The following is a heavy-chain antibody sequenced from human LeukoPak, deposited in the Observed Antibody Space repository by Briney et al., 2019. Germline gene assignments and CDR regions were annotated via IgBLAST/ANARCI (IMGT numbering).Heavy chain of an antibody. J-gene: IGHJ3*01. CDR1: GFTFSTYD. CDR3: ARALRYDSSGPTDAFDL. D-gene: IGHD3-22*01. CDR2: IGTAGDT. V-gene: IGHV3-13*01. Sequence: GGSLRLSCAASGFTFSTYDMHWVRQATGKGLEWVSAIGTAGDTYYPGSVKGRFTISRENAKNSLYLQMNNLRAGDTAVYYCARALRYDSSGPTDAFDLWGQGTMVTVSS.